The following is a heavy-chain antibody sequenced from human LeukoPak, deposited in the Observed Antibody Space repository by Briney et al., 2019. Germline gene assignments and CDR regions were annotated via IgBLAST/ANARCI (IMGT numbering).Heavy chain of an antibody. V-gene: IGHV1-2*02. CDR1: GYTFTGYY. Sequence: ASVKVSCKASGYTFTGYYMHWVRQAPGQGLEWMGWINPNSGGTNYAQKFQGRVTMTRDTSISTAYMELSRLRSDDTAVYYCARDMSTIFGVVITGDYWGQGTLVTVSS. D-gene: IGHD3-3*01. J-gene: IGHJ4*02. CDR3: ARDMSTIFGVVITGDY. CDR2: INPNSGGT.